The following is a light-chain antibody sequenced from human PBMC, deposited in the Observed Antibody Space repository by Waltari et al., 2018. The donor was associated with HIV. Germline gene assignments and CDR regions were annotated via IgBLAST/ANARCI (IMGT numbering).Light chain of an antibody. V-gene: IGLV1-44*01. CDR3: AAWDENLNGL. CDR2: SNN. J-gene: IGLJ3*02. CDR1: SSTIGTNT. Sequence: QSVLTQPPSASGTPGQRVTISCSGSSSTIGTNTVHWYQHLPGSAPKLIIYSNNQRPSGVPDRFSASKSGTSASLAISGLRSEDEAEYYCAAWDENLNGLFGGGTKLTVL.